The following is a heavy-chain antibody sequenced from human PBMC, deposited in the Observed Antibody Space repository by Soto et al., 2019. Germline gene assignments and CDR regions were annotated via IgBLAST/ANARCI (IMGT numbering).Heavy chain of an antibody. V-gene: IGHV4-38-2*02. CDR3: ARDVSGYYYDSSGYYDY. J-gene: IGHJ4*02. CDR1: GYSISSGYY. Sequence: PSETLSLTCAVSGYSISSGYYWGWIRQPPGKGLEWIGSIYHSGSTYYNPSLKSRVTISVDTSKNQFSLKLSSVTAADTAVYYCARDVSGYYYDSSGYYDYWGQGTLVT. D-gene: IGHD3-22*01. CDR2: IYHSGST.